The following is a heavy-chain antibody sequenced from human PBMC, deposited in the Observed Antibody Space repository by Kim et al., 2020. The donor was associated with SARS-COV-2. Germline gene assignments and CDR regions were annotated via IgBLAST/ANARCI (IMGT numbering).Heavy chain of an antibody. CDR1: GFTFSSYA. CDR3: AKRPDFSTSSLFGF. CDR2: ISNSGSST. V-gene: IGHV3-23*01. J-gene: IGHJ4*02. Sequence: GGSLRLSCAASGFTFSSYAMSWVRQAPGKGLEWVSTISNSGSSTFYADSVKGRFTISRDNSKNTLYLQLNSLRAEDTAVYFCAKRPDFSTSSLFGFWGQGTLVTVSS. D-gene: IGHD6-6*01.